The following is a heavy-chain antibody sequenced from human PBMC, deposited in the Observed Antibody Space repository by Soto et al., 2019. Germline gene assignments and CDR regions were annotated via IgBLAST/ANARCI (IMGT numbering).Heavy chain of an antibody. V-gene: IGHV4-34*01. J-gene: IGHJ1*01. Sequence: PSETLSLTCAVYGESFRSYYWNWIRQPPGKGLEWIGEINDSGSTNYNPSLKSRVSISVDTSKNQFSLKLSSVTAADTAVYYCARGLKEQLVRRRAEYFQFWGQGTLVTVSS. D-gene: IGHD6-13*01. CDR2: INDSGST. CDR1: GESFRSYY. CDR3: ARGLKEQLVRRRAEYFQF.